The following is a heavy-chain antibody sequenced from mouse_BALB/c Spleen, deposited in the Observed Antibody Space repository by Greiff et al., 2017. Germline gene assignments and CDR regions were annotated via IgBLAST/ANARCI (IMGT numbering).Heavy chain of an antibody. CDR1: GFNIKDTY. D-gene: IGHD1-1*01. CDR2: IDPANGNT. Sequence: EVQLQESGAELVKPGASVKLSCTASGFNIKDTYMHWVKQRPEQGLEWIGRIDPANGNTKYDPKFQGKATITADTSSNTAYLQLSSLTSEDTAVYYGARRDYGSSYLFAYWGQGTLVTVSA. CDR3: ARRDYGSSYLFAY. V-gene: IGHV14-3*02. J-gene: IGHJ3*01.